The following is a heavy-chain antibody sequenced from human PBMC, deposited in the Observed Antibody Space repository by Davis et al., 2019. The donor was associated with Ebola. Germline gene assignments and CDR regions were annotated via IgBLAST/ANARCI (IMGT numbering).Heavy chain of an antibody. V-gene: IGHV4-59*12. J-gene: IGHJ3*02. Sequence: SETLSLTCTVSGASISAYYWSWIRQPPGKGLEYSGYIYYTGSTKYSPSLNSRVTISVETSTNQFSLKLRSVTAADTAVYYCAREGSPYAFDIWGQGTMVRVSS. CDR3: AREGSPYAFDI. CDR2: IYYTGST. CDR1: GASISAYY.